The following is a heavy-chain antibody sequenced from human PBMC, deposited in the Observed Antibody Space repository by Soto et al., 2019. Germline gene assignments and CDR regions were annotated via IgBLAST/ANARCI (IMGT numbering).Heavy chain of an antibody. J-gene: IGHJ4*02. CDR1: GYSFTSYW. D-gene: IGHD2-2*02. CDR2: IYPGDSDT. Sequence: GESLKISCKGSGYSFTSYWIGWVRQMPGKGLEWMGIIYPGDSDTRYSPSFQGQVAISADKSISTAYPQWSSLKASDTAMYYCARGAVVVPAAIDYWGQGTLVTVSS. V-gene: IGHV5-51*01. CDR3: ARGAVVVPAAIDY.